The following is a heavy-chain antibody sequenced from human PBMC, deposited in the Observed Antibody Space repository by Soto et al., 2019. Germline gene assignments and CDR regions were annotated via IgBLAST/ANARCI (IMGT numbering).Heavy chain of an antibody. V-gene: IGHV3-33*01. CDR2: IWYDGSNK. J-gene: IGHJ4*02. CDR3: ARSPAGGSLWVFDY. D-gene: IGHD3-10*01. CDR1: GFTFSSYG. Sequence: HPGGSLRLSCAASGFTFSSYGMHWVRQAPGKGLEWVAVIWYDGSNKYYADSVKGRFTISRDNSKNTLYLQMNSLRAEDTAVYYCARSPAGGSLWVFDYWGQGTLVTVSS.